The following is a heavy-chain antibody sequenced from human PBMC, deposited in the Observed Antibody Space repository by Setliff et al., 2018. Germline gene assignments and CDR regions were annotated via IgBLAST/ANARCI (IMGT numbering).Heavy chain of an antibody. J-gene: IGHJ6*02. Sequence: SETLSLTCAVSGGSISSSNWWSWVRQPPGKGLEWIGEIYHSGSTNYNPSLKSRVTISVDKSKNQCSLKLSSVTAADTAVYYCARVGGYYYYYYGMDVWGQGTTVTVSS. CDR3: ARVGGYYYYYYGMDV. CDR1: GGSISSSNW. V-gene: IGHV4-4*02. CDR2: IYHSGST.